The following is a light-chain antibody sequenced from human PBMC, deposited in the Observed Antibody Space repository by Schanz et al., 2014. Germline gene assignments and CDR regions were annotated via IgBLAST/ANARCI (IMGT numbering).Light chain of an antibody. CDR3: QSYDSYSV. Sequence: QSVLTQSPSVSGAPGQRVTISCTGSSSNIGAGYDVHWYQQLPGAAPKLLISANGNRPSGVPDRFSASKSGTSASLAITGLQAEDEADYYCQSYDSYSVFGTGTKLTVL. J-gene: IGLJ1*01. CDR1: SSNIGAGYD. V-gene: IGLV1-40*01. CDR2: ANG.